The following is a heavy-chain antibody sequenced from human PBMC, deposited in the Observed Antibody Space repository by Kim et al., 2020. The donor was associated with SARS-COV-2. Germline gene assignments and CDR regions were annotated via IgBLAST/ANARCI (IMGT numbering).Heavy chain of an antibody. D-gene: IGHD5-12*01. CDR3: ARVGLTRDGYNKLNNFDY. CDR2: IIPIFGTA. V-gene: IGHV1-69*13. Sequence: SVKVSCKASGGTFSSYAISWVRQAPGQGLEWMGGIIPIFGTANYAQKFQGRVTITADESTSTAYMELSSLRSEDTAVYYCARVGLTRDGYNKLNNFDYWGQGTLVTVSS. J-gene: IGHJ4*02. CDR1: GGTFSSYA.